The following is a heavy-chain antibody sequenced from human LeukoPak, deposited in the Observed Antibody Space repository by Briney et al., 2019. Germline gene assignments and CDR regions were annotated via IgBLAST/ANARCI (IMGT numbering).Heavy chain of an antibody. CDR2: IYSGGKT. V-gene: IGHV3-53*01. Sequence: PGGSLRLSCAASDFTVGSNYMTWVRQAPGKGLEWVSVIYSGGKTFYADSVKGRFTISRDDSKNTLYLQMNSLRAGDTAIYYCARDGDDTTNWWGQGTLVTVSS. CDR3: ARDGDDTTNW. J-gene: IGHJ4*02. CDR1: DFTVGSNY. D-gene: IGHD2-8*01.